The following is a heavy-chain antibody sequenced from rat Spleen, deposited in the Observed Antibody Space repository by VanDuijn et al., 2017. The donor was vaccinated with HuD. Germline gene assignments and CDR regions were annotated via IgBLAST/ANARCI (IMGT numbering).Heavy chain of an antibody. D-gene: IGHD5-1*01. CDR2: ISYDGSST. CDR1: GFTFSDYN. J-gene: IGHJ2*01. Sequence: EVQLVESGGGLVQPGRSLKLSCAASGFTFSDYNMAWVRQAPKKGLEWVATISYDGSSTYYRDSVKGRFTISRDNAKSTLYLQMDSLRSEETATYYCARHDNWALDYWGQGVMVTVSS. V-gene: IGHV5-7*01. CDR3: ARHDNWALDY.